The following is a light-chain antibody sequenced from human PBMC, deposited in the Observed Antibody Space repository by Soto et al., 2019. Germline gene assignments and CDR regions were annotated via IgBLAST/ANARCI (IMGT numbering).Light chain of an antibody. CDR3: MQSTQLPPT. CDR2: EVS. Sequence: DVVMTQTPLSLSVAPGQPASMSCKSSQSVLHITGETFLFWYLQKPGQSPQLLIYEVSTRVSGVPDRFSGSGSGTDFTLEISRVETDDVGIYYCMQSTQLPPTFGQGTRLESK. J-gene: IGKJ5*01. CDR1: QSVLHITGETF. V-gene: IGKV2D-29*02.